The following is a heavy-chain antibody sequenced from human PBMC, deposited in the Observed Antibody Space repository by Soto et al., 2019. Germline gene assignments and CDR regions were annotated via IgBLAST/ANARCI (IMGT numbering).Heavy chain of an antibody. Sequence: SETLSLACTVAGGSISRYYWSWIRQPPGKGLEWIGYIYYSASTNYNPSLKSRVTISVDTSKNQFSLKLSSVTAADTAVYYCASSNIAAAGFYYYGMDVSGRGTTXTVSS. J-gene: IGHJ6*02. D-gene: IGHD6-13*01. CDR3: ASSNIAAAGFYYYGMDV. CDR2: IYYSAST. V-gene: IGHV4-59*01. CDR1: GGSISRYY.